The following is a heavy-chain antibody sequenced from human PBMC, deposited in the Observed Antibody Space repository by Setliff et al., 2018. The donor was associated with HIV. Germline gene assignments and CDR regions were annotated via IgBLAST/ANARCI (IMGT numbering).Heavy chain of an antibody. J-gene: IGHJ4*02. CDR1: GGSISSYY. CDR3: ARAYFGSGMYY. V-gene: IGHV4-4*09. Sequence: SETLSLTCTVSGGSISSYYWSWIRQPPGKGLEWLGHIYSSGSTNYNPHLKRRVTISVDTSKNQFSLKLYYVTAADTAVYYCARAYFGSGMYYWGQGTLVTVSS. CDR2: IYSSGST. D-gene: IGHD3-10*01.